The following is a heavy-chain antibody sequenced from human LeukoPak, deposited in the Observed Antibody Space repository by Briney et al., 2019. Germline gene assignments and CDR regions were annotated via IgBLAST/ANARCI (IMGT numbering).Heavy chain of an antibody. D-gene: IGHD2-2*01. Sequence: SETLSLTCSVFGGSISSSGYYWGWIRQPPGKGLEWIGGIYYSGSSYYNPSLKSRVTISVDTSKNQFSLKLTSVTAADTAVYYCARRDCTSTTCYAGSYYFDYWGQGTLVTVSS. J-gene: IGHJ4*02. V-gene: IGHV4-39*01. CDR1: GGSISSSGYY. CDR3: ARRDCTSTTCYAGSYYFDY. CDR2: IYYSGSS.